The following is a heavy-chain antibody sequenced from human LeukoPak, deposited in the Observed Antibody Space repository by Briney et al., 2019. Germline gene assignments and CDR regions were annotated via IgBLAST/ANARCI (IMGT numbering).Heavy chain of an antibody. D-gene: IGHD3-22*01. Sequence: PWGSLRLSCAASGFTFSRYIMDWVRQAPGKGLEWISYISSSSRTIHYADSVKGRVNISRDNAENSLDLQMNSLRDEDTAVYYCASHYFGSRGSYAEYFQHWGQGALVIVSS. J-gene: IGHJ1*01. CDR1: GFTFSRYI. V-gene: IGHV3-48*02. CDR3: ASHYFGSRGSYAEYFQH. CDR2: ISSSSRTI.